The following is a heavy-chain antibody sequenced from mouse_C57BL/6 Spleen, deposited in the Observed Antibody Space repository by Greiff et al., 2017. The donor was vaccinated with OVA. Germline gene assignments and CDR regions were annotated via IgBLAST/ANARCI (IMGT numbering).Heavy chain of an antibody. Sequence: QVQLQQPGAELVKPGASVKLSCKASGYTFTSYWMHWVKQRPGQGLEWIGMIHPNSGSTNYNEKFKSKATLTVDKTSSTAYMQLSSLTSEDSAVYYCARDDYYGPRTDYWGQGTSVTVSS. J-gene: IGHJ4*01. CDR3: ARDDYYGPRTDY. V-gene: IGHV1-64*01. CDR1: GYTFTSYW. D-gene: IGHD1-1*01. CDR2: IHPNSGST.